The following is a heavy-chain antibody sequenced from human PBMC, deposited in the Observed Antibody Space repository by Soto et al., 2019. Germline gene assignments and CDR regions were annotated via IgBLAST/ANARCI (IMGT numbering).Heavy chain of an antibody. CDR1: GFSLSSRHVA. J-gene: IGHJ4*02. Sequence: QITLKESGPTLVKPTQTLTLTCTFTGFSLSSRHVAVGWFRQPPGKAPEWLALIYWNGDEHYSPSLKSRLTLTKDTSKNQVILTMADMDPEDTATYFCAHGSGWVFDYWGQGTLVTVSS. D-gene: IGHD6-19*01. CDR2: IYWNGDE. CDR3: AHGSGWVFDY. V-gene: IGHV2-5*01.